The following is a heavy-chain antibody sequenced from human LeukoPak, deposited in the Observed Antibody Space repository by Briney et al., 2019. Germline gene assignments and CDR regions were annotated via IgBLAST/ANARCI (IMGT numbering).Heavy chain of an antibody. V-gene: IGHV3-23*01. J-gene: IGHJ4*02. CDR1: GFTFSSYG. CDR2: ISGSGDST. CDR3: ARETPHNDF. Sequence: GGSLRLSCAASGFTFSSYGMSWVRQAPEGGLEWISAISGSGDSTFYADSVKGRFTISRDNSKNTLYGQMNTLRADDTAIYYCARETPHNDFWGQGTLVTVSS.